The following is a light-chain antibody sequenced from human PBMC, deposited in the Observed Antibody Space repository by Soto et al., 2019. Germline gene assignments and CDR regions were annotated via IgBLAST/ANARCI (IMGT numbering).Light chain of an antibody. CDR1: QSVRND. Sequence: EMVMTQSPATLSVSPGERATLSCRASQSVRNDLAWYQQKPGQAPSLLIYDASTRATGIPARFSGSGSGTEFTLSISSLQSEDFAVYYCQQYNNWPITFAKGHDWRLN. CDR2: DAS. V-gene: IGKV3-15*01. CDR3: QQYNNWPIT. J-gene: IGKJ5*01.